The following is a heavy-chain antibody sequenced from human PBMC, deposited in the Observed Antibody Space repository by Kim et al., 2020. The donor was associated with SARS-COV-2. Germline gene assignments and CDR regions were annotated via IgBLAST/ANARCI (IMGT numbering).Heavy chain of an antibody. J-gene: IGHJ4*02. Sequence: YADSVKGRFTISRDNSKNSLYLQMNSLRTEDTALYYCAKDYSSGWAGADYWGQGTLVTVSS. D-gene: IGHD6-19*01. V-gene: IGHV3-43*01. CDR3: AKDYSSGWAGADY.